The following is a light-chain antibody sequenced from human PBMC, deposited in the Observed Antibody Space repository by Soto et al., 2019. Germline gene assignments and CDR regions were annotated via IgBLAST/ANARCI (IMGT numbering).Light chain of an antibody. CDR2: EAS. V-gene: IGKV1-5*03. CDR1: QSISNW. CDR3: QQYNTYSRT. Sequence: DIQMTQSPSTLSASIGDRVTITCRASQSISNWLAWYQQKPGKAPKLLIYEASNLQRGVPSRFGGSGSGTEFTLTISSLQPDDFATFYCQQYNTYSRTFGQGTKVEIK. J-gene: IGKJ1*01.